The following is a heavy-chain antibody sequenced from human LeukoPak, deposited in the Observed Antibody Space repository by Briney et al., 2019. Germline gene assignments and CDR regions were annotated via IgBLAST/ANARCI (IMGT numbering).Heavy chain of an antibody. CDR2: LSSNGGTS. J-gene: IGHJ4*02. CDR3: ANRGRMAVGSYYFDY. Sequence: GGSLRLSCAASGFTFSTYAMSWVRQAPGKGLEWVSTLSSNGGTSYYADSVKGRFTISRDNAKNTLYLQMNSLRAEDTAVYYCANRGRMAVGSYYFDYWGQGTLVTVSS. V-gene: IGHV3-23*01. CDR1: GFTFSTYA. D-gene: IGHD3-16*01.